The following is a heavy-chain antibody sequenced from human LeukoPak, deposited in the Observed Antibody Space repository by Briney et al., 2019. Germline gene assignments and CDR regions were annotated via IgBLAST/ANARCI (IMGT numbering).Heavy chain of an antibody. J-gene: IGHJ4*02. V-gene: IGHV3-33*08. CDR1: DFTFSSYA. CDR2: IWYDGSNK. D-gene: IGHD6-19*01. CDR3: AREETSAVAGPDY. Sequence: GGSLRLSCAASDFTFSSYAMHWVRQAPGKGLEWVAVIWYDGSNKYYADSVKGRFTISRDNSKNTLYLQMNSLRAEDTAVYHCAREETSAVAGPDYWGQGTLVTVSS.